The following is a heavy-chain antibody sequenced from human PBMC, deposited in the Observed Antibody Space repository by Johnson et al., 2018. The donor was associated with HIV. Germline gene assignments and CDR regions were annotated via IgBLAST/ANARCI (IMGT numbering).Heavy chain of an antibody. D-gene: IGHD3-9*01. V-gene: IGHV3-30-3*01. J-gene: IGHJ3*02. Sequence: QVQLVESGGGVVQPGRSLRLSCAASGFTFSSYAMHWVRQAPGKGLEWMAVISFDGSNKYYADYVKGRFTISRDNSKNTLYLQMNSLRAEDTAVYYCASGYFDWLLISAVAFDIWGQGTMVTVSS. CDR2: ISFDGSNK. CDR3: ASGYFDWLLISAVAFDI. CDR1: GFTFSSYA.